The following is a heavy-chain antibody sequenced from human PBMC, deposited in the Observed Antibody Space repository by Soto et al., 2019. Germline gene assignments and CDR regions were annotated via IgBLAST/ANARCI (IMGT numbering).Heavy chain of an antibody. CDR1: GFTFSGYA. V-gene: IGHV4-59*08. CDR2: IYYSGST. Sequence: GSLRLSCAASGFTFSGYAMSWIRQPPGKGLEWIGYIYYSGSTNYNPSLKSRVTISVDTSKNQFSLKLSSVTAADTAVYYCARHAYYYDSSGYFLPNYYYYYGMDVWGQGTTVTVSS. D-gene: IGHD3-22*01. J-gene: IGHJ6*02. CDR3: ARHAYYYDSSGYFLPNYYYYYGMDV.